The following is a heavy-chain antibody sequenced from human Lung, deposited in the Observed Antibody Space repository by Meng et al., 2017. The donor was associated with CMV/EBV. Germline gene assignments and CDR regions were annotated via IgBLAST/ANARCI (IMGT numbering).Heavy chain of an antibody. Sequence: SETLSLXCTVYGGSLGDYFWAWIPQPPGRGREWFGEIDHSGRTKYNPSLKSRATISDDASKNQLSLKLRSLTAADTAVYYCARMIRNNYDYHFAMDVWGQGXSVTVSS. CDR3: ARMIRNNYDYHFAMDV. V-gene: IGHV4-34*01. CDR2: IDHSGRT. CDR1: GGSLGDYF. J-gene: IGHJ6*02. D-gene: IGHD3-16*01.